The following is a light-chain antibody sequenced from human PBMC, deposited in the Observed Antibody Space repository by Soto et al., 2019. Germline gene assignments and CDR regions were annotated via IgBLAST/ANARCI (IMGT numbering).Light chain of an antibody. CDR1: QRISTW. CDR2: KAS. V-gene: IGKV1-5*03. J-gene: IGKJ1*01. Sequence: DIQLTPPPSTVSASIAPTLTMSCRASQRISTWLAWYQQKPGRAPKFLIYKASVLESGVPSRFSGSGSGTEFTLTISSLQPDDFASYYCQQYNSYSRPFGQGCKV. CDR3: QQYNSYSRP.